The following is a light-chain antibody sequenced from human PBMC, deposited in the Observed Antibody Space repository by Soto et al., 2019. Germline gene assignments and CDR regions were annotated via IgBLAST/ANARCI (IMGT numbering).Light chain of an antibody. CDR2: GAS. J-gene: IGKJ1*01. V-gene: IGKV3-15*01. Sequence: EIVMTQSPATLSLSPGERATLSCRASQSVSSNLPWYQQKPGQAPRLLIYGASTRATGIPARFSGSGSGTEFTLTISSLQSEDFAVYDCQQYNNWPPWTFGQGTKVDIK. CDR1: QSVSSN. CDR3: QQYNNWPPWT.